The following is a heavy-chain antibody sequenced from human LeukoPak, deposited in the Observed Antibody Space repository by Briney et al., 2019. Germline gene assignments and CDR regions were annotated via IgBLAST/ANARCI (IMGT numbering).Heavy chain of an antibody. V-gene: IGHV4-59*01. Sequence: SEILSLTCTVSGGSISSYYWSWIRQPPGKGLEWIGYIYYSGSTNYNPSLKSRVTISVDTSKNQFSLKLSSVTAADTAVYYCAIRGAAGWFDPWGQGTLVTVSS. D-gene: IGHD6-13*01. J-gene: IGHJ5*02. CDR2: IYYSGST. CDR3: AIRGAAGWFDP. CDR1: GGSISSYY.